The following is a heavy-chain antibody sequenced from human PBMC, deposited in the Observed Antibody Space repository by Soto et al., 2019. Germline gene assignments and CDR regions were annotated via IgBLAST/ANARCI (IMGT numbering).Heavy chain of an antibody. D-gene: IGHD3-16*02. CDR3: ARGQRGPLGGSYRFLY. CDR1: GYTFTSYD. J-gene: IGHJ4*02. Sequence: QVQLVQSGAEVKKPGASVKVSCKASGYTFTSYDINWVRQATGQGLEWMGWMNPDSGNTGYAQKFQGRVTMTRNTSISTAYMELSSLRSEDTAVYYCARGQRGPLGGSYRFLYWGQGTLVTVSS. CDR2: MNPDSGNT. V-gene: IGHV1-8*01.